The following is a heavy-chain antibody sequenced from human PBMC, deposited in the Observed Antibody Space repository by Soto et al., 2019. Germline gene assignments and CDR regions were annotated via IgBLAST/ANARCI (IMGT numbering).Heavy chain of an antibody. V-gene: IGHV1-18*01. CDR2: ISAYNGNT. CDR1: GYTFTSYG. CDR3: ARDGELELIYYYYGMDV. Sequence: ASVKVSCKASGYTFTSYGISWVRQAPGQGLEWMGWISAYNGNTNYAQKLQGRVTMTTDTSTSTAYMELRSLRSDDTAVYYCARDGELELIYYYYGMDVWGQGTTVTVSS. J-gene: IGHJ6*02. D-gene: IGHD1-7*01.